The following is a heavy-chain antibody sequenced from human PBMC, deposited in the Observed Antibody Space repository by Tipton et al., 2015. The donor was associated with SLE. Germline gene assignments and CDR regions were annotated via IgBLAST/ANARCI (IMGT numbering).Heavy chain of an antibody. CDR1: GGSISSSGYF. Sequence: TLSLTCTVSGGSISSSGYFWSWIRQHPGKGLEWIGYIFNSGSTYYNPSLKSRATMSIDTSKNQFSLKVTSVTAADTAVYYCAREPDYWGQGTLVTVSS. V-gene: IGHV4-31*03. CDR3: AREPDY. J-gene: IGHJ4*02. CDR2: IFNSGST.